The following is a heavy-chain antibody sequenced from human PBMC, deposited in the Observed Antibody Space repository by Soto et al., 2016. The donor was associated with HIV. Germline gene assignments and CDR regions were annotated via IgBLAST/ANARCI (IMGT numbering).Heavy chain of an antibody. D-gene: IGHD1-26*01. CDR3: AKSRKSYNQYFDY. V-gene: IGHV3-23*01. CDR1: GFTFSNYA. CDR2: IGGSGGST. Sequence: EVQLLESGGGLVQPGGSLRLSCEASGFTFSNYAMSWVRQAPGKGLEWVSAIGGSGGSTYYADSVRGRFTISRDTSKNTLNLQMNSLRAEDTATYYCAKSRKSYNQYFDYWGQGTLVTVSS. J-gene: IGHJ4*02.